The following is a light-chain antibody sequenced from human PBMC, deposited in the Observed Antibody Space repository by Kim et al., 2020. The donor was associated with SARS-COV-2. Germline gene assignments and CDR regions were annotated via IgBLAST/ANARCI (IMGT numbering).Light chain of an antibody. J-gene: IGLJ2*01. V-gene: IGLV3-9*01. CDR1: NIVRKN. CDR3: QVWDSSSVV. CDR2: RDD. Sequence: SYELTQPLSVSVALGQTARITCGGNNIVRKNVHWYHQKPGQAPVLVIYRDDTRPSGIPERFSGSNSGNTATLTISRAQADDEADYYCQVWDSSSVVFGGGTQLTVL.